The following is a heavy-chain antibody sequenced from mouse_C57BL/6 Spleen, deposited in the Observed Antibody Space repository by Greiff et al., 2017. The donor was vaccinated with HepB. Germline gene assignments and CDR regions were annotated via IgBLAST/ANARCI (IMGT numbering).Heavy chain of an antibody. CDR2: IDPANGNT. D-gene: IGHD1-1*01. V-gene: IGHV14-3*01. CDR3: ARDIVTTVVAKGDFDY. CDR1: GFNIKNTY. Sequence: VQLQQSVAELVRPGASVKLSCTASGFNIKNTYMHWVKQRPEQGLEWIGRIDPANGNTKYAPKFQGKDTITADTSSNTAYLQLSSLTSEDTAIYYWARDIVTTVVAKGDFDYWGQGTTLTVSS. J-gene: IGHJ2*01.